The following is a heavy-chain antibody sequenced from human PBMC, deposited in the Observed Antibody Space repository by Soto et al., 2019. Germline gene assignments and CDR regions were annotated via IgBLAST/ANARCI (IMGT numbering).Heavy chain of an antibody. V-gene: IGHV3-23*01. D-gene: IGHD3-3*01. CDR2: VSQSGASV. CDR3: AKELPLWSGSSFSENH. Sequence: EVQLLESGGGFVKPGGSLRLSCEGSGFIFSSHAMTWVRQAPGKGLEWVSSVSQSGASVHLPDFLKGRFSSSRDNSKNTVYLELNNLRVDDTAVYYCAKELPLWSGSSFSENHWGQGTLVTVSS. J-gene: IGHJ5*02. CDR1: GFIFSSHA.